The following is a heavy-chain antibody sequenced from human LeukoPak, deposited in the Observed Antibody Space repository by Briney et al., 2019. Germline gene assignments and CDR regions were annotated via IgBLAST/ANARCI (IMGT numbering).Heavy chain of an antibody. CDR2: ISGSGGST. CDR1: GFTFSSYA. Sequence: PGGSLRLSCAASGFTFSSYAMSWVRQAPGKGLEWVSAISGSGGSTYYADSVKGRFTISRDNSKNTLYLQMNSPRAEDTAVYYCAKSGPLGYYDSSGHYFDYWGQGTLVTVSS. V-gene: IGHV3-23*01. CDR3: AKSGPLGYYDSSGHYFDY. D-gene: IGHD3-22*01. J-gene: IGHJ4*02.